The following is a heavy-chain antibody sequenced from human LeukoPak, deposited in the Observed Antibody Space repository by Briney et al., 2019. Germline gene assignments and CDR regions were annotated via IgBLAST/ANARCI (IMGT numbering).Heavy chain of an antibody. D-gene: IGHD4-11*01. J-gene: IGHJ6*02. CDR3: ARVSPYSNPSYYYYGMDV. CDR2: ISAYNGNT. Sequence: ASVKVSCKASGYTFTSYGISWVRQAPGQGLEWMGWISAYNGNTNYAQKLQGRVTTTTDTSTSTAYMELRSLRSDDTAVYYCARVSPYSNPSYYYYGMDVWGQGTTVTVSS. V-gene: IGHV1-18*01. CDR1: GYTFTSYG.